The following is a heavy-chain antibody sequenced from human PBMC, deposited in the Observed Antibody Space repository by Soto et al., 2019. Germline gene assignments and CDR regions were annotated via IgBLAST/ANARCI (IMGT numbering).Heavy chain of an antibody. J-gene: IGHJ1*01. Sequence: QVQQLESGPGLVKPWDTLSLTCTVSGAYVSDFSWSWIRQPAGKGLEWIGSITVNGITQYTPSFRSRVTMSMDTTRNQFSLNLQSAPAADTALYYCARESGENWTYEAHWGQGTLVTVSS. CDR3: ARESGENWTYEAH. CDR2: ITVNGIT. V-gene: IGHV4-4*07. D-gene: IGHD1-7*01. CDR1: GAYVSDFS.